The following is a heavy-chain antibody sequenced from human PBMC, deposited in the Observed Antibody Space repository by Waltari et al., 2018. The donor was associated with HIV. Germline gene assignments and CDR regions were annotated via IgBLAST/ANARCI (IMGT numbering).Heavy chain of an antibody. V-gene: IGHV4-59*01. CDR2: IYYSGST. CDR1: GGSISSYY. CDR3: ARGGYSGSYRDAFDI. D-gene: IGHD1-26*01. J-gene: IGHJ3*02. Sequence: QVQLQESGPGLVKPSETLSLTCTVSGGSISSYYWSWIRQPPGKGLEWIGYIYYSGSTNANPSRKSRVTISVDTSKNQFSLKLSSVTAADTAVYYCARGGYSGSYRDAFDIWGQGTMVTVSS.